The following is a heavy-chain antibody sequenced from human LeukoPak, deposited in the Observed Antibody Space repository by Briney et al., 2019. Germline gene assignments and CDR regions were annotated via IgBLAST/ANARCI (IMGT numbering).Heavy chain of an antibody. J-gene: IGHJ4*02. D-gene: IGHD3-9*01. CDR2: FEPEDGET. CDR1: GYTLTELS. Sequence: GASVKVSCKVSGYTLTELSMHWVRQAPGKGLEWMGGFEPEDGETIYAQKFQGRVTMTEDTSTDTAYMELSSLRSEDTAVYYCARGASDYDILTGYIPAPFDYWGQGTLVTVSS. CDR3: ARGASDYDILTGYIPAPFDY. V-gene: IGHV1-24*01.